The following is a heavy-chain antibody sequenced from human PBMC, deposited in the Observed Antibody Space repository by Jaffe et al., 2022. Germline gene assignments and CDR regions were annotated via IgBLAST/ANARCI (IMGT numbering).Heavy chain of an antibody. Sequence: QVQLQESGPGLVKPSETLSLTCAVSGYSISSGYYWGWIRQPPGKGLEWIGSIYHSGSTYYNPSLKSRVTISVDTSKNQFSLKLSSVTAADTAVYYCARHAGYSSSWYVGGFDPWGQGTLVTVSS. V-gene: IGHV4-38-2*01. CDR3: ARHAGYSSSWYVGGFDP. J-gene: IGHJ5*02. D-gene: IGHD6-13*01. CDR1: GYSISSGYY. CDR2: IYHSGST.